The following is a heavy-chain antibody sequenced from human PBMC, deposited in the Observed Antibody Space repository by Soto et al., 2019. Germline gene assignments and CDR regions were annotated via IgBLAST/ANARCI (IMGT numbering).Heavy chain of an antibody. J-gene: IGHJ4*02. V-gene: IGHV4-34*01. D-gene: IGHD4-4*01. CDR1: GGSFSGYY. CDR3: ARERRGVTTIDY. Sequence: SETLSLTCAVYGGSFSGYYWSWIRQPPGKGLEWIGEINHSGSTNYNPSLKSRVTISVDTSKNQFSLKLSSVTAADTAVYYCARERRGVTTIDYWGQGTLVTVSS. CDR2: INHSGST.